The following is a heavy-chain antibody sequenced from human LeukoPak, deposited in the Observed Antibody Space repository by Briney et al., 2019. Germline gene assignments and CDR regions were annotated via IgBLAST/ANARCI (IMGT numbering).Heavy chain of an antibody. CDR3: AKDGAQLWLGYYYYGMDV. V-gene: IGHV3-9*01. J-gene: IGHJ6*02. Sequence: GGSLRLSCAASGFTFDDYAMHWVRQAPGKGLEWGSGISWNSGSIGYADSVKGRFIISRDNAKNSLYLQMNSLRAEDTALYYCAKDGAQLWLGYYYYGMDVWGQGTTVTVSS. CDR2: ISWNSGSI. CDR1: GFTFDDYA. D-gene: IGHD5-18*01.